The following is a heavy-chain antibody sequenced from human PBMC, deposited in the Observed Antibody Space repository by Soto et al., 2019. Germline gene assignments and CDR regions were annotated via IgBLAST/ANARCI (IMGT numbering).Heavy chain of an antibody. CDR3: ARVRGPIVRRNWFDP. CDR2: ISAYNGNT. V-gene: IGHV1-18*01. D-gene: IGHD1-26*01. CDR1: GYTFTSYG. J-gene: IGHJ5*02. Sequence: ASVKVSCKASGYTFTSYGISWVRQAPGQGLEWMGWISAYNGNTNYAQKLQGRVTMTTDTSTSTAYMELRSLRSDDTAVYYCARVRGPIVRRNWFDPWGQGTLVTVSS.